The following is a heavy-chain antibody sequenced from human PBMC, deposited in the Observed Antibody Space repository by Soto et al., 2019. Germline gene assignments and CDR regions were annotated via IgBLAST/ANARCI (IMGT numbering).Heavy chain of an antibody. D-gene: IGHD6-13*01. CDR3: ARDLAAGDY. J-gene: IGHJ4*02. CDR1: GYTFINYY. CDR2: FNPTSGST. V-gene: IGHV1-46*01. Sequence: QVQLVQSGAEVKKPGASVKLSCKASGYTFINYYIHWVRQAPGQGLEWMGIFNPTSGSTNYAQKFQGRVTLTMDTSTRTVYMELSSLRLDDKAVYYCARDLAAGDYWGQGTLVTVSS.